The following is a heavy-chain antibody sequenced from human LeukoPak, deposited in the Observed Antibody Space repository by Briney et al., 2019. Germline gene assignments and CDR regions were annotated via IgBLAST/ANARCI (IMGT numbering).Heavy chain of an antibody. CDR1: GFTSDDYG. Sequence: RGSLRLSCVPPGFTSDDYGVSWVRQAPGRGREWVSGMNWNGGSTGYADSVKGRFSISRDNAKNSLYLQMNSLRAEDTALYYCARGEYYDFWSGYYSPQYYFDYWGQGTLVTVSS. CDR2: MNWNGGST. J-gene: IGHJ4*02. V-gene: IGHV3-20*04. CDR3: ARGEYYDFWSGYYSPQYYFDY. D-gene: IGHD3-3*01.